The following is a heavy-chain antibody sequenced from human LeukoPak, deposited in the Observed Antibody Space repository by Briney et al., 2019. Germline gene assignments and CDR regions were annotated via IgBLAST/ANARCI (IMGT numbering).Heavy chain of an antibody. V-gene: IGHV3-23*01. CDR1: GFTFSSYA. CDR3: AKNFPQWFGELSAFDY. J-gene: IGHJ4*02. D-gene: IGHD3-10*01. Sequence: PGGSLRLSCAASGFTFSSYAMSWVRQAPGKGLEWVSAISGSGGSTYYAGSVKGRFTISRDNSKNTLYLQMNSLRAEDTAVYYCAKNFPQWFGELSAFDYWGQGTLVTVSS. CDR2: ISGSGGST.